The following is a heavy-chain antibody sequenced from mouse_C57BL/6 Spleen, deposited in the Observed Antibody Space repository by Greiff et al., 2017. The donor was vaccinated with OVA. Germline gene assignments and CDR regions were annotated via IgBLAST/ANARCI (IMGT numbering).Heavy chain of an antibody. CDR2: IDPSDSYT. J-gene: IGHJ4*01. Sequence: VQLQQPGAELVRPGTSVKLSCKASGYTFTSYWMHWVKQRPGQGLEWIGVIDPSDSYTNYNQKFKGKATLTVDTSSSTAYMQLSSLTSEDSAVYYCARGVDYYAMDYWGQGTSVTVSS. CDR3: ARGVDYYAMDY. V-gene: IGHV1-59*01. CDR1: GYTFTSYW.